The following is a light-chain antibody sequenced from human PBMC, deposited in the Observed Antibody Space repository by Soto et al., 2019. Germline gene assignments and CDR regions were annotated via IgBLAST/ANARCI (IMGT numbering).Light chain of an antibody. CDR1: NSDVGAYNY. CDR3: TSWTTSTTMK. CDR2: DVN. V-gene: IGLV2-14*01. J-gene: IGLJ2*01. Sequence: QSVLTQPASVSWSPEQSITISCTRTNSDVGAYNYVSWYQQHPGKAPKLMIYDVNIRPSGVSNRFSGSKSGNTASLTISGLQAEDEADYYCTSWTTSTTMKFGGGTKVTVL.